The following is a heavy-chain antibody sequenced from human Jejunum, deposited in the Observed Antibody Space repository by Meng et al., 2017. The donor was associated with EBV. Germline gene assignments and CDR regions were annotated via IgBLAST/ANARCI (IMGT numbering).Heavy chain of an antibody. CDR3: AKLTDS. Sequence: VSLLGCGGGLVQPGGRRIPSCAASGFTFSSSTMSWVRQAPGKGLEWVSAISGNGGSTHYADYVKGRFTISRDNSKNTLCLQMNSLRADDTAVYYCAKLTDSWGQGTLVTVSS. J-gene: IGHJ4*02. V-gene: IGHV3-23*01. CDR1: GFTFSSST. CDR2: ISGNGGST.